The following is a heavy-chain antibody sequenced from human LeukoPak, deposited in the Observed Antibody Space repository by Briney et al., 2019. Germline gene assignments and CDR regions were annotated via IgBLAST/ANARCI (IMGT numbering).Heavy chain of an antibody. CDR1: GYSISSGYY. CDR3: ARGGGSYYGRAPFDY. D-gene: IGHD1-26*01. J-gene: IGHJ4*02. Sequence: SETLSLTCTVSGYSISSGYYWGWIRQPPGKGLEWIGSIYHSGSTYYNPSLKGRVTISVDTSKNQFSLKLSSVTAADTAVYYCARGGGSYYGRAPFDYWGQGTLVTVSS. V-gene: IGHV4-38-2*02. CDR2: IYHSGST.